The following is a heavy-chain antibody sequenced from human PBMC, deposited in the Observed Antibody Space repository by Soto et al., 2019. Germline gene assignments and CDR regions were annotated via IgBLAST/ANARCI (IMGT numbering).Heavy chain of an antibody. Sequence: CKASGCACTRYAMHWVRHAPGQRLEWMGWINAGNGNTNYAQKLQGRVTMTTDTSTSTAYMELRSLRSDNTAVYYCARDMAWRVPAATYWGQGTLVTVSS. CDR2: INAGNGNT. J-gene: IGHJ4*02. CDR1: GCACTRYA. CDR3: ARDMAWRVPAATY. D-gene: IGHD2-2*01. V-gene: IGHV1-3*01.